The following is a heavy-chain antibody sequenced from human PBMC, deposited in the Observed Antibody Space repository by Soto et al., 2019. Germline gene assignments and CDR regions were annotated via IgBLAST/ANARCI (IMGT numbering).Heavy chain of an antibody. V-gene: IGHV1-18*04. Sequence: ASVKVSCKASGYTFTSYGISWVRQAPGQGLEWMGWISAYNGNTNYAQKLQGRVTMTTDTSTSTAYMELRSLRSDDTAVYYCAVTTTVVTPYDYWGQGPLVTVSS. CDR2: ISAYNGNT. CDR3: AVTTTVVTPYDY. D-gene: IGHD4-17*01. CDR1: GYTFTSYG. J-gene: IGHJ4*02.